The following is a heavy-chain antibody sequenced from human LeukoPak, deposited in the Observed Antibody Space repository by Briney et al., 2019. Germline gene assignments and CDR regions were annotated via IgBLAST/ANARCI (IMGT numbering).Heavy chain of an antibody. CDR1: GFTFSSYA. Sequence: SGGSLRLSCAASGFTFSSYAMSWVRQAPGKGLEWVSAISGSGGSTYYADSVKGRFTISRDNSKNTLYLQMNSLRAEDTAVYYCARDRIAAAEGYFDYWGQGTLVTVSS. V-gene: IGHV3-23*01. J-gene: IGHJ4*02. CDR3: ARDRIAAAEGYFDY. D-gene: IGHD6-13*01. CDR2: ISGSGGST.